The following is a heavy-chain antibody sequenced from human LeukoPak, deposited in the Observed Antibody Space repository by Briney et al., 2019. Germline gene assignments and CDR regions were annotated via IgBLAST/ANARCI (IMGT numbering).Heavy chain of an antibody. D-gene: IGHD3-10*01. Sequence: GGSLRLSCAASGFTFDDYAMHWVRQAPGKGLEWVSLISWDGGSTYYADSVKGRFTISRDNSKNSLYLQMNSLRAEDTALYYCAKDIYVAESGSYYNSFDYWGQGTLVTVSS. CDR1: GFTFDDYA. CDR2: ISWDGGST. V-gene: IGHV3-43D*03. CDR3: AKDIYVAESGSYYNSFDY. J-gene: IGHJ4*02.